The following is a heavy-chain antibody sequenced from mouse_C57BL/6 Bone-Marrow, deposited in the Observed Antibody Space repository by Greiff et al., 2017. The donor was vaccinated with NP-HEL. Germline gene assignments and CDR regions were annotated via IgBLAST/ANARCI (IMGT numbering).Heavy chain of an antibody. CDR3: ARDYYYGSSYSAWFAY. J-gene: IGHJ3*01. CDR2: IYPRSGNT. CDR1: GYTFTSYG. V-gene: IGHV1-81*01. Sequence: QVHVKQSGAELARPGASVKLSCKASGYTFTSYGISWVKQRTGQGLEWIGEIYPRSGNTYYNEKFKGKATLTADKSSSTAYMELRSLTSEDSAVYFCARDYYYGSSYSAWFAYWGQGTLVTVSA. D-gene: IGHD1-1*01.